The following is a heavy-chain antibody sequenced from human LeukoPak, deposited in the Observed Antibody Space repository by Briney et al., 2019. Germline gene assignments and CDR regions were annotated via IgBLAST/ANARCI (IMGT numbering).Heavy chain of an antibody. CDR3: ARDPRDLRDYYFDY. V-gene: IGHV4-38-2*02. J-gene: IGHJ4*02. Sequence: SETLSLTCTVSGYSISRGYYWGWIRQPPGKGLEWIGSIYHSGSTSYNPSLKSRVTISVDTSMNQFSLKLISVTAADTALYYCARDPRDLRDYYFDYWGRGTLVTVSS. CDR1: GYSISRGYY. CDR2: IYHSGST. D-gene: IGHD3-16*01.